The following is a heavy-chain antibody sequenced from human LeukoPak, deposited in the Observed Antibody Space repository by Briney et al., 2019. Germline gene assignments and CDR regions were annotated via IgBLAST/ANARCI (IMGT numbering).Heavy chain of an antibody. CDR1: GYTFTSYD. V-gene: IGHV1-8*01. Sequence: ASVKVSCKASGYTFTSYDTNWVRQATGQGLEWMGWMNPNSGNTGYAQKFQGRVTMTRNTSISTAYMELSSLRSEDTAVYYCARGLLGSGWYPGLYYYYMDVWGKGTTVTVSS. CDR3: ARGLLGSGWYPGLYYYYMDV. J-gene: IGHJ6*03. D-gene: IGHD6-19*01. CDR2: MNPNSGNT.